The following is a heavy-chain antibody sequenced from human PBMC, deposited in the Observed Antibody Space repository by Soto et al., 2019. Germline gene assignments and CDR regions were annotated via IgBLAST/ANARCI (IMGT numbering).Heavy chain of an antibody. CDR1: GGSSSSGGYY. CDR2: IYYSGST. CDR3: ARVGAGGGYDYWFDP. Sequence: SQTLSVTCTVAGGSSSSGGYYRSWIRQHPGKGLEWIGYIYYSGSTYYNPSLKSRVTISVDTSKNQFSLKLSSVTAADTAVYYCARVGAGGGYDYWFDPWGQGTLVTVSS. J-gene: IGHJ5*02. D-gene: IGHD5-12*01. V-gene: IGHV4-31*03.